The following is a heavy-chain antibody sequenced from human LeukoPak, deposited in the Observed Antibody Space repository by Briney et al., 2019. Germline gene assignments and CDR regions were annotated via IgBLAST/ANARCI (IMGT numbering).Heavy chain of an antibody. D-gene: IGHD5-18*01. CDR3: ARVGGYSYGCPHYYYGMDV. CDR1: GYTFTSYA. V-gene: IGHV1-3*01. CDR2: INAGNGNT. Sequence: ASVKVSCKASGYTFTSYAMHWVRQAPGQRLEWMGWINAGNGNTKYSQKFQGRVTITRDTSASTAYMELSSLRSEDTAVYYCARVGGYSYGCPHYYYGMDVWGQGTTVTVSS. J-gene: IGHJ6*02.